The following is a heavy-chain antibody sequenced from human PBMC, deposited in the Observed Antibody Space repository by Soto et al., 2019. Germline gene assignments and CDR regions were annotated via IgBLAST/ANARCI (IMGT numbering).Heavy chain of an antibody. CDR2: IYYSGST. CDR3: AGEWEEYSSSSRRYYYYYMDV. D-gene: IGHD6-6*01. CDR1: GGSISSSSYY. Sequence: QLQLQESGPGLVKPSETLSLTCTVSGGSISSSSYYWGWIRQPPGKGLEWIGSIYYSGSTYYNPSLKSRVTISVDTSKNQFSLKLSAVTAADTAVYYCAGEWEEYSSSSRRYYYYYMDVWGKGTTVTVSS. V-gene: IGHV4-39*02. J-gene: IGHJ6*03.